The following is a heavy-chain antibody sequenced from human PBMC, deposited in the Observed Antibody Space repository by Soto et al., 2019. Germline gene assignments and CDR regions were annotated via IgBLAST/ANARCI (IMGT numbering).Heavy chain of an antibody. D-gene: IGHD3-22*01. V-gene: IGHV5-10-1*03. CDR2: IEPSDSYT. CDR3: ARWGDDDSGVDL. CDR1: AYTFTSYW. Sequence: EVQLVQSGAEVKKPGESLTISCKGSAYTFTSYWISWVRQMPGKGLEWMGRIEPSDSYTNYSPSLQGHVTISVDKSVSTAYLHWGSLKASDTAMYYCARWGDDDSGVDLWGQGTLVTVS. J-gene: IGHJ5*02.